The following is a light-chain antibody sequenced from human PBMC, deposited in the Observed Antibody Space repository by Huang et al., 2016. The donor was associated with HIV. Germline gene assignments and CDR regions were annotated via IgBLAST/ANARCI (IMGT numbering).Light chain of an antibody. V-gene: IGKV3-11*01. Sequence: EIVLTQSPDTLSLSPGEKATLSCRASQSVSSYLAWYQQKPGQAPRLLIYDASNRSTGIPARFSGSGSGTDFTLTISSLEPEDCAFYYCQQRSNWPAVTFGGGTKVEIK. CDR3: QQRSNWPAVT. J-gene: IGKJ4*01. CDR2: DAS. CDR1: QSVSSY.